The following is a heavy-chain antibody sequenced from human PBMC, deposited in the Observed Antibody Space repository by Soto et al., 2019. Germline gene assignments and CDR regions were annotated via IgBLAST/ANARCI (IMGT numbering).Heavy chain of an antibody. Sequence: GGSLRLSCAASGFTFSSYAMSWVRQAPGKGLEWVSAISGSGGSTYYADSVKGRFTISRDNSKNTLYLQMNSLRAEDTAVYYCAKDNYSNYGSGSYCINCYYGMDVWGQGTTVTVSS. V-gene: IGHV3-23*01. CDR1: GFTFSSYA. D-gene: IGHD3-10*01. CDR2: ISGSGGST. J-gene: IGHJ6*02. CDR3: AKDNYSNYGSGSYCINCYYGMDV.